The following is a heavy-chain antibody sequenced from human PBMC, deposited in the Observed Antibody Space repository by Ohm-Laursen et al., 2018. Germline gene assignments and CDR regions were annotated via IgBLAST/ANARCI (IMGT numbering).Heavy chain of an antibody. CDR3: ARDIYGGNSG. CDR1: GFTFSSYC. V-gene: IGHV3-74*01. J-gene: IGHJ4*02. CDR2: INGDGSST. D-gene: IGHD4-23*01. Sequence: SLRLSCAASGFTFSSYCMHWVRQAPGKGLVWVSRINGDGSSTSYADSVKGRFTISRDNAKNTLYLQMNSLRAEDTAVYYCARDIYGGNSGWGQGTLVTVSS.